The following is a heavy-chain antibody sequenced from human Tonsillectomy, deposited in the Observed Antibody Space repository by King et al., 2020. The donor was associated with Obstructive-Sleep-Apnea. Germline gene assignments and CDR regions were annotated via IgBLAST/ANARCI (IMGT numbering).Heavy chain of an antibody. CDR3: AHKRPPETGDHFDS. CDR1: GFSLSTSGVG. V-gene: IGHV2-5*02. J-gene: IGHJ4*02. CDR2: IYWDDDR. D-gene: IGHD3-16*01. Sequence: TLKESGPTLVKPTQTLTLTCTFSGFSLSTSGVGVGWIRQPPGKALEWLALIYWDDDRRYTPSLKSRLTIIKDTSQNQVVLTMTNMDPVDTATYYCAHKRPPETGDHFDSWGQGTLVTVSS.